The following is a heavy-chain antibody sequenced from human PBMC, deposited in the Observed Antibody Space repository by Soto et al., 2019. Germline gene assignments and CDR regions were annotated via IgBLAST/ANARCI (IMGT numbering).Heavy chain of an antibody. Sequence: GGSLRLSCAASGFTFSSYSMNWVRQAPGKGLEWVSSISSSSSYIYYADSVKGRFTISRDNAKNSLYLQMNSLRAEDTAVYYCAREGTSIAARGYYYYYCMDVWGQGTTVTASS. D-gene: IGHD6-6*01. V-gene: IGHV3-21*01. CDR3: AREGTSIAARGYYYYYCMDV. J-gene: IGHJ6*02. CDR1: GFTFSSYS. CDR2: ISSSSSYI.